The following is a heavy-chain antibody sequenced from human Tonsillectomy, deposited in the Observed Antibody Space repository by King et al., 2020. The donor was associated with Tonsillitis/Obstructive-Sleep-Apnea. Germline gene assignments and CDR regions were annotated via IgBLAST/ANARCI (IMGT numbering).Heavy chain of an antibody. D-gene: IGHD3-22*01. CDR3: AKDHASSGLPSFDY. CDR1: GFTSRSYA. J-gene: IGHJ4*02. CDR2: INNGGNP. V-gene: IGHV3-23*04. Sequence: VQMVESGGGLVQPGESLRLSCVASGFTSRSYAMSWVRQAPGKGLEWVSSINNGGNPYYADSVKGRFTISRDISKNTLYLEMNGLRGEDTAVYYCAKDHASSGLPSFDYWGQGTLVIVSS.